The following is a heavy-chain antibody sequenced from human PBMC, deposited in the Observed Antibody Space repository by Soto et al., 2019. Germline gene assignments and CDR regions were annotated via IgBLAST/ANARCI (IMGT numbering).Heavy chain of an antibody. CDR3: ARETLEVVVVPAARPTPPYMDV. Sequence: EVQLVESGGGLVQPGGSLRLSCAASGFTFSSDSMNWVRQAPGKGLEWVAYISSSSSTIYYADSVKGRFTISRDNAKNSLYLHMNSLRAEDTAVYYCARETLEVVVVPAARPTPPYMDVWGKGTTVTVSS. D-gene: IGHD2-2*01. V-gene: IGHV3-48*01. CDR1: GFTFSSDS. J-gene: IGHJ6*03. CDR2: ISSSSSTI.